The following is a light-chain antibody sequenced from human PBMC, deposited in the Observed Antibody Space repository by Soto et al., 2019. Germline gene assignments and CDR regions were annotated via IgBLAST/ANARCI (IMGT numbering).Light chain of an antibody. J-gene: IGKJ2*01. CDR3: QQYITLPHT. V-gene: IGKV3-20*01. CDR2: GIS. CDR1: QSVTNNF. Sequence: ENVLTQSPGTLSLSPGERATLSCRASQSVTNNFFACYKQRPGQAPKLLIYGISNRAAGIPDRFSGSGSGRDFTLTISRLEPEDFLVYYCQQYITLPHTFGQGTKLEVK.